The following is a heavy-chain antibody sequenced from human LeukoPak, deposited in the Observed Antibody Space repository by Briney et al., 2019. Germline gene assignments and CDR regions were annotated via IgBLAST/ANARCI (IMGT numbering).Heavy chain of an antibody. Sequence: RASVKVSCKASGGTFSSYAISWVRQAPGQGLEWMGGIIPIFGTANYAQKFQGRVTITADESTSTAYMELSSLRSEDTAVYYCARDSGSSTSEYYFDYWGQGTLVTVSS. CDR3: ARDSGSSTSEYYFDY. J-gene: IGHJ4*02. D-gene: IGHD2-2*01. CDR1: GGTFSSYA. V-gene: IGHV1-69*13. CDR2: IIPIFGTA.